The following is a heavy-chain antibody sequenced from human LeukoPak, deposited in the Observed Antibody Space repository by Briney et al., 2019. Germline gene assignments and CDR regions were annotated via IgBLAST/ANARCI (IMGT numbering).Heavy chain of an antibody. CDR3: ARDARPLLDYGDLGY. D-gene: IGHD4-17*01. CDR2: INPSGGST. CDR1: GYTFTSYY. V-gene: IGHV1-46*01. J-gene: IGHJ4*02. Sequence: ASVKVSCKASGYTFTSYYMHWVRQAPGQGLEWMGIINPSGGSTSYAQKFQGRVTMTRDTSTSTVYMELSSLRSEDTAVYYCARDARPLLDYGDLGYWGQGTLVTVSS.